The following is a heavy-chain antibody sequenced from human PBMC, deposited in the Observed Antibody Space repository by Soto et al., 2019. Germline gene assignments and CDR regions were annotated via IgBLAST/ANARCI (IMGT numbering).Heavy chain of an antibody. Sequence: QVQLVESGGGVVQPGRSLRLSCAASGFTFSSYAMHWVRQAPGKGLEWVAVISYDGSNKYYADSVKGRFTISRDNSKNTLYLQMNSLRAEDTAVYYCARGSIAAAAPYYYYGMDVW. D-gene: IGHD6-13*01. CDR3: ARGSIAAAAPYYYYGMDV. V-gene: IGHV3-30-3*01. J-gene: IGHJ6*01. CDR2: ISYDGSNK. CDR1: GFTFSSYA.